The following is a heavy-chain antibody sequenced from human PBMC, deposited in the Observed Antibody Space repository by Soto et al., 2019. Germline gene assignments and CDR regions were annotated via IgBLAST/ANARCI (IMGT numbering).Heavy chain of an antibody. D-gene: IGHD3-9*01. Sequence: GGSLRLSCAASGFTFSSDAMSWVRQAPGKGLEWVSAISGSGGSTYYADSVKGRFTISRDNSKNTLYLQMNSLRAEDTAVYYSAKDPYYYDILTGYYDYWGQGTLVTVSS. J-gene: IGHJ4*02. CDR1: GFTFSSDA. CDR3: AKDPYYYDILTGYYDY. CDR2: ISGSGGST. V-gene: IGHV3-23*01.